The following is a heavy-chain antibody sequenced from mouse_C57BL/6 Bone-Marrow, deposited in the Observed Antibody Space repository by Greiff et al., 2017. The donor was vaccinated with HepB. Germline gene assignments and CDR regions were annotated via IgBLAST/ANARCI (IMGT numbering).Heavy chain of an antibody. CDR3: ANPSRPTVKGGYFDV. CDR1: GYTFTSYW. D-gene: IGHD1-1*01. J-gene: IGHJ1*03. CDR2: INPSSGYT. Sequence: QVQLQQSGAELAKPGASVKLSCKASGYTFTSYWMHWVKQRPGQGLEWIGYINPSSGYTKYNQKFKDKATLTADKSSSTAYMQLSSLTYEDSAVYYCANPSRPTVKGGYFDVWGTGTTVTVSS. V-gene: IGHV1-7*01.